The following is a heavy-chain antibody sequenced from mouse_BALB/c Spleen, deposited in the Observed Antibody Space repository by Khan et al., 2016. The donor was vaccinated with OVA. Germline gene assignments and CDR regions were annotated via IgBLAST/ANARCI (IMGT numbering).Heavy chain of an antibody. Sequence: VQLKESGPSLVKPSQTLSLTCSVTGDSITSGYWSWIRKFPGNKLEYMGYMIYTGYTDYNPSLKSRLAITRHTSTKQYYQQVKSETTEDTATDYCARSTYRYALAYWGQGTLVTVSA. CDR1: GDSITSGY. CDR3: ARSTYRYALAY. D-gene: IGHD2-14*01. CDR2: MIYTGYT. J-gene: IGHJ3*01. V-gene: IGHV3-8*02.